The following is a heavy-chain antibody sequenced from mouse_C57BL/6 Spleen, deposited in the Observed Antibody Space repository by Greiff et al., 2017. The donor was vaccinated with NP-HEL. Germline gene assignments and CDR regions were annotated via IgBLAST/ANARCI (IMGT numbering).Heavy chain of an antibody. CDR2: IDPETGGT. J-gene: IGHJ2*01. Sequence: QVHVKQSGAELVRPGASVTLSCKASGYTFTDYEMHWVKQTPLHGLEWIGAIDPETGGTAYNQKFKGKAILTAYKSSSTAYMELRSLTSEDSAVYYCTRVRDGYSFDYWGQGTTLTVSS. V-gene: IGHV1-15*01. CDR1: GYTFTDYE. D-gene: IGHD2-3*01. CDR3: TRVRDGYSFDY.